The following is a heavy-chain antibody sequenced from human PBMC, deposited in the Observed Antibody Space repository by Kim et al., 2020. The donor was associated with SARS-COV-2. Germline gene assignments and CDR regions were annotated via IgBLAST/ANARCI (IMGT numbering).Heavy chain of an antibody. Sequence: AQGFTGRFVFSLDTSVSTAYLQISSLKAEDTAVYYCARDRYGGYNPYFDYWGQGTLVTVSS. D-gene: IGHD4-17*01. J-gene: IGHJ4*02. CDR3: ARDRYGGYNPYFDY. V-gene: IGHV7-4-1*02.